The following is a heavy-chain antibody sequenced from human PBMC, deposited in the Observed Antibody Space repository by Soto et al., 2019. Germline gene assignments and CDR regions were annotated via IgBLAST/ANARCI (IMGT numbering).Heavy chain of an antibody. V-gene: IGHV3-9*01. Sequence: EVLLVESGGGLVQPGRSLRLSCAASGFTFDDYAMHWVRQAPGKGLEWVSGISWNSGSIGYADSVKGRLTISRDNAKNSLYLQMNSLRAEDTALYYCAKDIGTVTTSPQYYYGMDVWGQGTTVTVSS. CDR2: ISWNSGSI. D-gene: IGHD4-17*01. CDR3: AKDIGTVTTSPQYYYGMDV. J-gene: IGHJ6*02. CDR1: GFTFDDYA.